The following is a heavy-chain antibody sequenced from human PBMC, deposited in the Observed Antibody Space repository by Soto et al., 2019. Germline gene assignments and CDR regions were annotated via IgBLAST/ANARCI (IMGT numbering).Heavy chain of an antibody. CDR3: ARTHSGSYYSVFNY. D-gene: IGHD1-26*01. J-gene: IGHJ4*02. Sequence: SETLSLTCVVSNFSISSGYYWGWIRQSPGKGLEWIASIYRSGTTSYNPSLKSRVTISVDPSKNQFSLMLTAVTAADTAVYYRARTHSGSYYSVFNYWGRGSLVTVSS. CDR1: NFSISSGYY. CDR2: IYRSGTT. V-gene: IGHV4-38-2*01.